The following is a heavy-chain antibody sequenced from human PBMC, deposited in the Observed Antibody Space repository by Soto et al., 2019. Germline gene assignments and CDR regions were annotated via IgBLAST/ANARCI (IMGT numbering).Heavy chain of an antibody. D-gene: IGHD2-15*01. V-gene: IGHV3-11*01. CDR3: ARAYSDAFDI. CDR2: ISSSGTGI. CDR1: GFTFSDYY. J-gene: IGHJ3*02. Sequence: GGSLRLSCAASGFTFSDYYMTWIRQAPGKGLEWVSYISSSGTGIYYADSMKGRFTICRDNAKKSLYLQMSSLRAEDTAVYYCARAYSDAFDIWGQGTMVTVSS.